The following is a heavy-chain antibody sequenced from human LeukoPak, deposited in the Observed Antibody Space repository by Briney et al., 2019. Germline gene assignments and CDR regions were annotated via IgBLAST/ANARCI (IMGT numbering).Heavy chain of an antibody. CDR3: AREMGYCSSVSRTRSWLDP. Sequence: GASVKVSCKASGHTFTNYGINWVRQAPGQGLEWMGWISTYNGNTNYAQKLQGRVTMTTDTSTSTAYMELRSLRSDDTAVYYCAREMGYCSSVSRTRSWLDPWGQGTLVTVSS. J-gene: IGHJ5*02. D-gene: IGHD2-2*01. V-gene: IGHV1-18*01. CDR1: GHTFTNYG. CDR2: ISTYNGNT.